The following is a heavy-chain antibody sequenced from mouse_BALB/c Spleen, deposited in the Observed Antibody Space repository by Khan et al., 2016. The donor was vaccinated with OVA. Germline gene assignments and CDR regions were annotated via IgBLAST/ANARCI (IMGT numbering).Heavy chain of an antibody. CDR1: GFSLTNYG. Sequence: VQLQESGPGLVEPSQSLSITCTISGFSLTNYGVHWVRQPPGKGLEWLVVIWSDGSTTYNSALKSRLTISKDNSKTLVLLKGKSPQTDDTAMYFCADQPYYYYEIIAYWGQGTSVTVSS. J-gene: IGHJ4*01. CDR2: IWSDGST. D-gene: IGHD2-4*01. V-gene: IGHV2-6-1*01. CDR3: ADQPYYYYEIIAY.